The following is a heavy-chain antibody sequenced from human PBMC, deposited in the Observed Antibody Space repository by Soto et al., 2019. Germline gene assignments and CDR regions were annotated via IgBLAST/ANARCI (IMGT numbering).Heavy chain of an antibody. CDR3: AKDISRIAAAGSDY. D-gene: IGHD6-13*01. V-gene: IGHV3-9*01. CDR1: GFTFDDYA. CDR2: ISWNSGSI. J-gene: IGHJ4*02. Sequence: EVQLVESGGGLVQPGRSLRLSCAASGFTFDDYAMHWVRQAPGKSLEWVSGISWNSGSIGYADSVKGRFTISRDNAKNSLYLQMNSLRAEDTALYYCAKDISRIAAAGSDYWGQGTLVTVSS.